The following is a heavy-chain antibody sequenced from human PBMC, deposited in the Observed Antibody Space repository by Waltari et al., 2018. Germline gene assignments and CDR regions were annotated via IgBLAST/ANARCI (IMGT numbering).Heavy chain of an antibody. V-gene: IGHV1-69*05. CDR2: IIPILGTA. CDR3: MAHSSGYYFNLY. Sequence: QVQLVQSGAEVKKPGSSVKVSCKASGGTFSSYAISWVRQAPGQGLEWMGGIIPILGTANYAQKFQGRVTITTDESTSTAYMELSSLRSEDTAVYYCMAHSSGYYFNLYWGQGTLVTVSS. D-gene: IGHD3-22*01. J-gene: IGHJ4*02. CDR1: GGTFSSYA.